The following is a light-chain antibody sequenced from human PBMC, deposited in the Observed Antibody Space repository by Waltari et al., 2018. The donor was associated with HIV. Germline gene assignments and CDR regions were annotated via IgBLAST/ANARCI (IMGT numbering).Light chain of an antibody. CDR2: DAS. CDR3: QQRSNCPLT. J-gene: IGKJ5*01. CDR1: QSVSSY. Sequence: EIVLTQSPATLSLSPGERATLTCRASQSVSSYLAWYQQKPGQAPRLLIYDASNRATCIPARFSGSGSVTDFTLTISSLEPEDFAVYYCQQRSNCPLTFGQWTRLEIK. V-gene: IGKV3-11*01.